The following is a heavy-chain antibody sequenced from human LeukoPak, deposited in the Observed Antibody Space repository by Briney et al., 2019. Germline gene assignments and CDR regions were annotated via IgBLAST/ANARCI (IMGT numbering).Heavy chain of an antibody. D-gene: IGHD3-16*01. CDR1: GFTFSSYW. J-gene: IGHJ4*02. Sequence: GGSLRLSCAASGFTFSSYWMSWVRQAPGKGLEWLANIKGDGSDKNYVDSVKGRFTISRDNAKNSLFLQMSSLRGEDTALYYCATEHWGPNSWGQGTLVTVSS. CDR2: IKGDGSDK. V-gene: IGHV3-7*01. CDR3: ATEHWGPNS.